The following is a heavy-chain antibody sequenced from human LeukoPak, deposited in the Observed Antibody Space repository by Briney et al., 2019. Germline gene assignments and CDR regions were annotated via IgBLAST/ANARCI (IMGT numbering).Heavy chain of an antibody. D-gene: IGHD2-15*01. Sequence: SETLSLTCTVSGGSISSYYWSLIRQPPGKGLEWIGYIYYSGSTNYNPSLKSRVTISVDTSKNQFSLKLSSVTAADTAVYYCARDFLGSRGFAFDIWGQGTMVTVSS. J-gene: IGHJ3*02. V-gene: IGHV4-59*13. CDR2: IYYSGST. CDR1: GGSISSYY. CDR3: ARDFLGSRGFAFDI.